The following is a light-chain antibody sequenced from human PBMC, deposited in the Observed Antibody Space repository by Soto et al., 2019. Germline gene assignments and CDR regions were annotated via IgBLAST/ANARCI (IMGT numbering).Light chain of an antibody. V-gene: IGLV1-44*01. CDR1: SSNIGSNT. J-gene: IGLJ2*01. CDR2: SGS. CDR3: AAWDDSLNGVV. Sequence: QSVLTQPPSASGTPGQRVTISCSGSSSNIGSNTVNWYQQLPGTAPKLLIYSGSQRLSGVPDRFSGSKSGTSASLAISGLQSEDEADYYCAAWDDSLNGVVFGGGTKLTVL.